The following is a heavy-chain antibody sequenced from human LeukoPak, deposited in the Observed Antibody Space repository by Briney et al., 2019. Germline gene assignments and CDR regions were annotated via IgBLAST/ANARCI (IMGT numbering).Heavy chain of an antibody. CDR1: GGTFSSYA. CDR2: IISIFGKA. CDR3: ARETGGDYSYYYYMDV. D-gene: IGHD1-26*01. V-gene: IGHV1-69*04. J-gene: IGHJ6*03. Sequence: SVNVSCKASGGTFSSYAISWVRQAPGQGLEGMGRIISIFGKANYPQKFEGRITITQNKSTGTAYIELEHPKSQDPAVYYCARETGGDYSYYYYMDVWGKGTTVTVSS.